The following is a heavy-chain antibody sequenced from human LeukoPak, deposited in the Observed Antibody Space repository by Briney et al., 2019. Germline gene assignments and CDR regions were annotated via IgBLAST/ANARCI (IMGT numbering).Heavy chain of an antibody. J-gene: IGHJ3*02. D-gene: IGHD3-22*01. CDR2: IYTSGST. Sequence: SETLSLTCIVSGGSISSYYWSWIRQPAGKGLEWIGRIYTSGSTNYNPSLKSRVTMSVDTSKNQFSLKLSSVTAADTAVYYCARAFYYDSSGHPADAFDIWGQGTMVTVSS. V-gene: IGHV4-4*07. CDR1: GGSISSYY. CDR3: ARAFYYDSSGHPADAFDI.